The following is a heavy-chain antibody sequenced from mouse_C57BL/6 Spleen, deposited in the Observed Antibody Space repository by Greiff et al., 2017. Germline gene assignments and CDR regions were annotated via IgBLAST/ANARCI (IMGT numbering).Heavy chain of an antibody. V-gene: IGHV5-6*01. CDR3: ARQGEGYAMDY. Sequence: EVQLQQSGGDLVKPGGSLKLSCAASGFTFSSYGMSWVRQTPDKRLEWVATISSGGSYTYYPDSVKGRFTISRDNAKKTLYLQMSSLKSADTAMYYCARQGEGYAMDYWGQGTSVTVSS. J-gene: IGHJ4*01. D-gene: IGHD2-13*01. CDR1: GFTFSSYG. CDR2: ISSGGSYT.